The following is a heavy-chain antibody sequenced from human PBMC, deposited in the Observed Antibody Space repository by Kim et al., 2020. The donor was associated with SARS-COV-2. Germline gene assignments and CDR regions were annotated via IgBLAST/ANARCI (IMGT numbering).Heavy chain of an antibody. V-gene: IGHV3-21*04. J-gene: IGHJ4*02. Sequence: GGSLRLSCAASGFTFSSYSMNWVRQAPGKGLEWVSSISRSSNFIYYADSVMGRFTISRDNAKNSLYLQMNSLRVEDTAVYYCWGTGVVYWGQGTLVTVSS. D-gene: IGHD2-8*02. CDR1: GFTFSSYS. CDR3: WGTGVVY. CDR2: ISRSSNFI.